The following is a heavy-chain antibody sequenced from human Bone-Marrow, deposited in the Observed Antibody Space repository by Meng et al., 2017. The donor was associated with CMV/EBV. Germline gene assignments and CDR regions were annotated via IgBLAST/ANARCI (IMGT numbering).Heavy chain of an antibody. V-gene: IGHV3-21*01. J-gene: IGHJ4*02. CDR2: ISSSSSYI. D-gene: IGHD1-1*01. CDR3: ARDRLPHKGKATETNCGMDF. CDR1: GFTFSSYC. Sequence: GESLKISCAASGFTFSSYCMNWVRQAPGKGLEWVSSISSSSSYIYYADSVKGRFTISRDNSKNTLYLQMNSLIAEDTAVYYCARDRLPHKGKATETNCGMDFWGQGTRVTVSS.